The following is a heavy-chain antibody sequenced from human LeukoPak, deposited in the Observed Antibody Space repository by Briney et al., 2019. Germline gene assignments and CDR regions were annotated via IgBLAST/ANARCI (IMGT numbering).Heavy chain of an antibody. CDR3: ARVSVSYYYYYYMDV. Sequence: SETLSLTCTVSGGSINSSSYYWGWIRQPPGKGLEWIGSIFYSGNTYDNPSLKSRVTISVDTSKNQFSLKLSSVTAADTAVYYCARVSVSYYYYYYMDVWGKGTTVTISS. CDR2: IFYSGNT. V-gene: IGHV4-39*07. J-gene: IGHJ6*03. CDR1: GGSINSSSYY. D-gene: IGHD2-21*01.